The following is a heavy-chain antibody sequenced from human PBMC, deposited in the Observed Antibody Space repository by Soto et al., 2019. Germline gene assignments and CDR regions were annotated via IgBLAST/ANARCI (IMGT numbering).Heavy chain of an antibody. J-gene: IGHJ6*01. V-gene: IGHV1-69*01. D-gene: IGHD3-22*01. CDR2: IIPMVGTP. CDR3: GRPLSDRNFYHGLAV. CDR1: GGNFRKHA. Sequence: QVELVQSGAELKKHGSSVKVSCQASGGNFRKHALSWVRQAPGQGLEWLGGIIPMVGTPNYAQKFQGSVTITADESTTTAYLEMSSPRTAHTAMFFCGRPLSDRNFYHGLAVWGQGKTVSASS.